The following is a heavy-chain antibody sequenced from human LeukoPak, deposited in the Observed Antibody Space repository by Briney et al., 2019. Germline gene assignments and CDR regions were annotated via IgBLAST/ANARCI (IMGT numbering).Heavy chain of an antibody. CDR3: AKDLSGHWCIDY. V-gene: IGHV3-30*18. J-gene: IGHJ4*02. CDR1: GFTVSSSF. Sequence: GGSLRLSCAASGFTVSSSFIYWVRRAPGKGLEWVAIISDDGERKFYADSVRGRITISRDKSKNTLFLQMNSLRADDTAVYFCAKDLSGHWCIDYWGQGTLVTVSS. D-gene: IGHD4/OR15-4a*01. CDR2: ISDDGERK.